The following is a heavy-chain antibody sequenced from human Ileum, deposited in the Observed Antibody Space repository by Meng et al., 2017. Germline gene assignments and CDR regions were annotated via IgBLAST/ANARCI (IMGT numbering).Heavy chain of an antibody. V-gene: IGHV3-7*01. CDR1: GFTFSNYW. Sequence: GESLKISCATSGFTFSNYWMNWVRQAPGKGLEWVANIKTDGSAEYYVDSVKGRFTISRDNAKNSLYLQMNSLRAEDTAVYFCTRYRDSIDYWGQGTPVTVSS. CDR2: IKTDGSAE. CDR3: TRYRDSIDY. J-gene: IGHJ4*02. D-gene: IGHD2-15*01.